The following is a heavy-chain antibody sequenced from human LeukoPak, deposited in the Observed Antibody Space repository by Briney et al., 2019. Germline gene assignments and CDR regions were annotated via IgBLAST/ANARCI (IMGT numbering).Heavy chain of an antibody. CDR3: ARDLGTYYDILTAYPDAFDI. J-gene: IGHJ3*02. V-gene: IGHV3-48*03. CDR2: ISSSGSTI. D-gene: IGHD3-9*01. CDR1: GFTFSSYE. Sequence: GGSLRLSCAASGFTFSSYEMNWVRQAPGKGLEWVSYISSSGSTIYYADSVKGRFTISRDNAKNSLYLQMNSLRAEDTAVYYCARDLGTYYDILTAYPDAFDIWGQGTMVTVSS.